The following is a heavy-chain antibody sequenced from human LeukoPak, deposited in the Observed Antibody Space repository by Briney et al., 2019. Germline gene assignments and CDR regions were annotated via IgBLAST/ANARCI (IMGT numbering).Heavy chain of an antibody. J-gene: IGHJ5*01. CDR2: ISYDGSNK. CDR3: ARDFLYGSGSYSFNWFDP. V-gene: IGHV3-30*04. D-gene: IGHD3-10*01. Sequence: GGSLRLSCAVSGFTFSSYAMHWVRQAPGKGLEWVAVISYDGSNKYYADSVKGRFTISRDNSKNTLYLQMNSLRAEDTAVYYCARDFLYGSGSYSFNWFDPWGQGTTVTVSS. CDR1: GFTFSSYA.